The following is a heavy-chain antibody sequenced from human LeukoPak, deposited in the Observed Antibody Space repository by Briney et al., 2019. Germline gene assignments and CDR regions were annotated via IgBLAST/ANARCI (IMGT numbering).Heavy chain of an antibody. D-gene: IGHD3-22*01. CDR2: ISGSGGST. CDR1: GFTISSDA. V-gene: IGHV3-23*01. CDR3: AKGLTYYYDSSRAGLDY. J-gene: IGHJ4*02. Sequence: GGSLRLSCVASGFTISSDAMTWVRQAPGKGLEWVSAISGSGGSTYYADSVKGRFTISRDNSKNTLYLQMNSLRAEDTAVYYCAKGLTYYYDSSRAGLDYWGQGTLVTVSS.